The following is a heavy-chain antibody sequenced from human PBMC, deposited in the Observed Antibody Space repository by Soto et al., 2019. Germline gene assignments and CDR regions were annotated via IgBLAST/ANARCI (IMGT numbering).Heavy chain of an antibody. D-gene: IGHD6-13*01. CDR2: IYYSGST. V-gene: IGHV4-59*08. CDR3: ARLRLLSSWPSGIDP. CDR1: GGSISGYY. J-gene: IGHJ5*02. Sequence: PSETLSLTCTVSGGSISGYYCSWIRQPPGKGLEWIGYIYYSGSTNYNPSLKSRVTISVDMSKNQYSLKLSSVTAADTAVYYCARLRLLSSWPSGIDPWGQGTLVTVSS.